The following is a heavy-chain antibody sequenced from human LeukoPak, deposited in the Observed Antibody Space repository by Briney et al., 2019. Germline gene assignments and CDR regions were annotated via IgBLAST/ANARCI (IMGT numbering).Heavy chain of an antibody. CDR3: AREPHGGSGTYVYYYYYYMDV. Sequence: GGSLRLSCAASGFTFRSYGMHWVRQAPGKGLEWVAFIRYDGSNKYYADSVKGRFTISRDNSKNTLYLQMNSLRAEDTAVYYCAREPHGGSGTYVYYYYYYMDVWGKGTTVTVS. CDR2: IRYDGSNK. V-gene: IGHV3-30*02. J-gene: IGHJ6*03. CDR1: GFTFRSYG. D-gene: IGHD3-10*01.